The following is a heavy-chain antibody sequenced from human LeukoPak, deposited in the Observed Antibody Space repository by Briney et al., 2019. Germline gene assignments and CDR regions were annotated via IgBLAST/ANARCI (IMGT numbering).Heavy chain of an antibody. CDR3: ARRTEILGYCSGGSCPNLYYFDY. CDR1: GYSFTSYW. V-gene: IGHV5-51*01. D-gene: IGHD2-15*01. J-gene: IGHJ4*02. Sequence: GESLKISCKGSGYSFTSYWLGWVRQMPGKGLEWMGIIYPGDSDTRYSPSFQGQVTISADKSISTAYLQWSSLKASDTAMYYCARRTEILGYCSGGSCPNLYYFDYWGQGTLVTVSS. CDR2: IYPGDSDT.